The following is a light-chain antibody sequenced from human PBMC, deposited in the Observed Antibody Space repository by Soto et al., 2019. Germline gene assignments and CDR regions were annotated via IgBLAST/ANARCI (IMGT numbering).Light chain of an antibody. CDR2: GAS. CDR1: QSVSSIY. J-gene: IGKJ5*01. Sequence: EIVLTQSPGTLSLSPGERATLSCRASQSVSSIYLAWYQQKPGQAPRLLIYGASSRATGIPDRFSGSGSVTDFTLTISRVEPEDFAVYYCQQHGTSPITFGQGTRLEIK. CDR3: QQHGTSPIT. V-gene: IGKV3-20*01.